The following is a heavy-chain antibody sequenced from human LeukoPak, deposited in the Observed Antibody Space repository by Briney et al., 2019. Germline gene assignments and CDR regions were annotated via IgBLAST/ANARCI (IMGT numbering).Heavy chain of an antibody. CDR3: AKAPHTLAYCGGDCYSYFDY. J-gene: IGHJ4*02. Sequence: GGSLRLSCAASGFTFSSYGMHWVRQAPGKGLEWVAVIWYDGSNKYYADSVKGRFTIFRDNSKNTLYLQMNSLRAEDTAVYYCAKAPHTLAYCGGDCYSYFDYWGQGTLVTVSS. CDR2: IWYDGSNK. V-gene: IGHV3-33*06. D-gene: IGHD2-21*02. CDR1: GFTFSSYG.